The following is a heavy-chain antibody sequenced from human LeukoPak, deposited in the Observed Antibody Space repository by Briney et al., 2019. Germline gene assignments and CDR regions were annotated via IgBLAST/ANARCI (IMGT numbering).Heavy chain of an antibody. J-gene: IGHJ4*02. Sequence: KTGGSLRLSCAASGFTFSTFAMHWVRLSPGKGLEWVSSITGSGPYMLYADSVKHRFTISRDNTKNLLYLEMNGLRAEDTAMYFCVRDVGAVRGEVYFDYWGQGTLVTVSS. CDR1: GFTFSTFA. V-gene: IGHV3-21*06. D-gene: IGHD3-10*01. CDR3: VRDVGAVRGEVYFDY. CDR2: ITGSGPYM.